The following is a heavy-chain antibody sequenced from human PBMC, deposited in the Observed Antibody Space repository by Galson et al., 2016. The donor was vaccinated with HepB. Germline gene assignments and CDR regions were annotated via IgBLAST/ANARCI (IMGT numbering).Heavy chain of an antibody. CDR1: GGSISSSSYY. CDR3: ARHSILRYFDWLPPFDY. V-gene: IGHV4-39*01. D-gene: IGHD3-9*01. Sequence: ETLSLTCTVSGGSISSSSYYWGWIRQPPGKGLEWIGSIYYRGITYYNSSLTSRVTLSVDTSKNKFSLKLSSVTAADTAMYYCARHSILRYFDWLPPFDYWGQGTLVTVSS. CDR2: IYYRGIT. J-gene: IGHJ4*02.